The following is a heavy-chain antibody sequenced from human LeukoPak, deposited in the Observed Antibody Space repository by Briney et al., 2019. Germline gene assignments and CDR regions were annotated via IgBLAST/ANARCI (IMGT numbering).Heavy chain of an antibody. D-gene: IGHD3-10*01. J-gene: IGHJ4*02. V-gene: IGHV3-23*01. CDR1: GFTFTSYS. Sequence: GGSLRLSCAASGFTFTSYSMNWVRQAPGKGLEWVSTISGGGGSTYYADSVKGRFTISRDNSKNSLYLQMNSLRAEDTAVYYCARAGSLWFGESKFDYWGQGTMV. CDR2: ISGGGGST. CDR3: ARAGSLWFGESKFDY.